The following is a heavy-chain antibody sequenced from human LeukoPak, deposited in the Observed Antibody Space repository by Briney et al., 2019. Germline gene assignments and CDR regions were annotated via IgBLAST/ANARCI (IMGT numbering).Heavy chain of an antibody. CDR2: INHVGST. V-gene: IGHV4-34*01. CDR1: GGSLTDCF. Sequence: KPSETLSLTCGVYGGSLTDCFWSWVRQPPGKGLEWIGEINHVGSTNYNPSLKRPVTLSVDKSTNQVSLNLTSVTVADTAVYYCARRLIIRGRFNDWGQGTLVTVSS. D-gene: IGHD3-10*01. J-gene: IGHJ4*02. CDR3: ARRLIIRGRFND.